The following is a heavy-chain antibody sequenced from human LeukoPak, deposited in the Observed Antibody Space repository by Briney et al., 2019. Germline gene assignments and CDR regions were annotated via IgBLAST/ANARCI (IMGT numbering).Heavy chain of an antibody. CDR3: ARSSGSPEVFDY. Sequence: SETLSLTCTVSGGSISSGGYYWSWIRQHPGKGLEWIGYIYYSGSTYYNPSLKSRVTISVDTSKNQFSLKLSSVTAADTAVYYCARSSGSPEVFDYWGQGTLVTVSS. J-gene: IGHJ4*02. V-gene: IGHV4-31*03. CDR1: GGSISSGGYY. CDR2: IYYSGST. D-gene: IGHD1-26*01.